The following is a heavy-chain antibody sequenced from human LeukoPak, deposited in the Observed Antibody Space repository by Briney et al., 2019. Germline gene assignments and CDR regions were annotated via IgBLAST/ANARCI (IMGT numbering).Heavy chain of an antibody. CDR2: IKPNSGDT. V-gene: IGHV1-2*02. Sequence: ASVKVSCMASGYTFNNYYVYWVRQAPGQGLEWMAWIKPNSGDTNYAQNFLGRVTVTRDTSIATAYMELSGVNTDDTAVYFCARGGHTDYSGAGSFEFWGQGSRVTVSS. J-gene: IGHJ4*02. CDR1: GYTFNNYY. D-gene: IGHD3-10*01. CDR3: ARGGHTDYSGAGSFEF.